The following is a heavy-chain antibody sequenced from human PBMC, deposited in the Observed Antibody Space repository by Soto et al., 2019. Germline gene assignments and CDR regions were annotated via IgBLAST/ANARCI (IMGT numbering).Heavy chain of an antibody. CDR2: IYYSGIT. V-gene: IGHV4-39*07. Sequence: SESLALACTVSGGSISSSSVYGGWIRQPPGKGLEWLGRIYYSGITYNSPTLKSRVNISVDTSKNQFSLKLSSVTAADTAVNYEARDTLWGFDYWRQGTLVTVSS. CDR1: GGSISSSSVY. D-gene: IGHD3-10*01. J-gene: IGHJ4*01. CDR3: ARDTLWGFDY.